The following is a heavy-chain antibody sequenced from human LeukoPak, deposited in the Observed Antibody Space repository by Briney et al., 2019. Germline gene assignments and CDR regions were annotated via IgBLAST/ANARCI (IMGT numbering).Heavy chain of an antibody. CDR1: GYTLTELS. CDR3: ARYEGTWRSFDY. V-gene: IGHV1-24*01. J-gene: IGHJ4*02. Sequence: ASVKVSCKVSGYTLTELSMHWVRQAPGKGLEWMGGFDPEGGETIYAQKFQGRVTMTEDTSTDTAYMELSSLRSEDTAVYYCARYEGTWRSFDYWGQGTLVTVSS. CDR2: FDPEGGET. D-gene: IGHD1-14*01.